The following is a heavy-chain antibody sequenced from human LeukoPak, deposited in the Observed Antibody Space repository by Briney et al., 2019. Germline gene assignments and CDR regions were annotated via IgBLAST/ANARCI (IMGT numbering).Heavy chain of an antibody. CDR1: GFTFSDYG. D-gene: IGHD2-15*01. J-gene: IGHJ4*02. V-gene: IGHV3-33*01. CDR3: ARNGWLDY. Sequence: GGSLRLSCAASGFTFSDYGMHWVRQAPGKGLEWVAVIWNDGNRKYHADSVKGRFTISRDNSKNTLYLEMNSLRVEDTAVYYCARNGWLDYWGQGTLVTVSS. CDR2: IWNDGNRK.